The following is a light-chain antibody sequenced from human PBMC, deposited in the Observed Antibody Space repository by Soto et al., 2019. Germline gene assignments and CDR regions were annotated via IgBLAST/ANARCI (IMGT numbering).Light chain of an antibody. CDR3: QQLRNWPLT. CDR2: DVS. J-gene: IGKJ4*01. CDR1: QNVNNY. Sequence: EIVLTQSPATLSLSPGERATLSCRASQNVNNYLTWYQQKPGQAPRLLIYDVSNRATGIPARFSGSGSGTDFTLTISSLEPEDFAIYYCQQLRNWPLTFGGGTRVEIK. V-gene: IGKV3-11*01.